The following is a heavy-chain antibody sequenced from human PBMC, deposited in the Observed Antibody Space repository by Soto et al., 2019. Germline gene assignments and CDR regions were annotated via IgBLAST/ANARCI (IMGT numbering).Heavy chain of an antibody. V-gene: IGHV4-31*03. Sequence: QVQLQESGPGLVKPSQTLSLTCTVSGGSISSGGYYWSWTGQHPGKGREWIGYIYYSGITYYKPSLTSRVTRSVDTSTIQFSLKPGAVTAADSAVYDCARSLDYWGQGTLVTVSS. CDR1: GGSISSGGYY. CDR2: IYYSGIT. CDR3: ARSLDY. J-gene: IGHJ4*02.